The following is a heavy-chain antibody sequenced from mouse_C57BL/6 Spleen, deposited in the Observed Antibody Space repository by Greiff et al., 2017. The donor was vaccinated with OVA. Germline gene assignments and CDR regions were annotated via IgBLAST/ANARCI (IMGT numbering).Heavy chain of an antibody. V-gene: IGHV3-6*01. CDR3: ARRDYGSSYGKAMDY. Sequence: EVQLQESGPGLVKPSQSLSLTCSVTGYSITSGYYWNWIRQFPGNKLEWMGYISYDGSNNYNPSLKNRISITRDTSKNQFFLKLNSVTTEDTATYYCARRDYGSSYGKAMDYWGQGTSVTVSS. D-gene: IGHD1-1*01. J-gene: IGHJ4*01. CDR2: ISYDGSN. CDR1: GYSITSGYY.